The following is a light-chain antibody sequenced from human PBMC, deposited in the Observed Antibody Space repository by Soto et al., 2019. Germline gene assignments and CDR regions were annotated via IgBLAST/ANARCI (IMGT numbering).Light chain of an antibody. CDR1: QGISSY. V-gene: IGKV1-8*01. J-gene: IGKJ1*01. CDR2: AAS. Sequence: AIRMTQSPSSLPASTGDRVTITCRASQGISSYLAWYQQKPGKAPKLLIYAASTLQSGAPSRFSGSGSGTDFTLTNSGLQSEDVATYDCQQDYSYPRTFGKGTKVEIK. CDR3: QQDYSYPRT.